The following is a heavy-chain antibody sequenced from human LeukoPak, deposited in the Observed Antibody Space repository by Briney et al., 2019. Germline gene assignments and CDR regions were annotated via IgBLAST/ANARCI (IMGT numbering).Heavy chain of an antibody. Sequence: ASVKVSCKTSGYSFTSQDMHWVRQAPGQSPEWMGCINPDNGDTKYSQEFQGRVTITRDTSATTAYMELSSLRSDDMAVYYCTLYNYWGQGTLVTVSS. J-gene: IGHJ4*02. V-gene: IGHV1-3*03. CDR3: TLYNY. CDR2: INPDNGDT. D-gene: IGHD2-2*02. CDR1: GYSFTSQD.